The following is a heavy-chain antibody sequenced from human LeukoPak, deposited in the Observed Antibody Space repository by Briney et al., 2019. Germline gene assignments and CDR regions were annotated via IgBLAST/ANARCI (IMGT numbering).Heavy chain of an antibody. CDR2: IYIGGST. Sequence: GGSLSPSCAASGFTLSSNYMRWVRQAPGKGLEWVLVIYIGGSTYYADSVKGGFTISRDNSKNTLYLQMNSLTAEDTAVYYCARAFDILTGLDYWGQGTLVTVSS. J-gene: IGHJ4*02. V-gene: IGHV3-53*01. CDR3: ARAFDILTGLDY. CDR1: GFTLSSNY. D-gene: IGHD3-9*01.